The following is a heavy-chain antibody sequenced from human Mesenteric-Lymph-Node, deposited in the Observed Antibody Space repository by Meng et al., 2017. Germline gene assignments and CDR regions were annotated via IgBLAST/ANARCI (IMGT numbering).Heavy chain of an antibody. Sequence: SETLSLTCTVSGGSIITPSYYWGWIRQPPGKGLEWIGSIYYSGSTYYNPSLKSRVTISRDTSKNQFSLKVNSVTAADTAIYFCAKGTAIRSGYTREYDNWGQGTLVTVSS. CDR1: GGSIITPSYY. J-gene: IGHJ4*02. D-gene: IGHD5-12*01. V-gene: IGHV4-39*07. CDR3: AKGTAIRSGYTREYDN. CDR2: IYYSGST.